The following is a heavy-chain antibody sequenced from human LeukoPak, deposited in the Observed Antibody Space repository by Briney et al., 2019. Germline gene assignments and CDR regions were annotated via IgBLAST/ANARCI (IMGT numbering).Heavy chain of an antibody. CDR1: GGSISSYF. D-gene: IGHD6-19*01. CDR3: ARDLSGWSILDC. Sequence: PSETLSLTCTVSGGSISSYFWSWIRQPAGKGLEWIGRIYTSGSTNYNASLKSRVTMSIDTSTNQFSLKLSSVTAADTAVYFCARDLSGWSILDCWGQGTLVTVSS. J-gene: IGHJ4*02. V-gene: IGHV4-4*07. CDR2: IYTSGST.